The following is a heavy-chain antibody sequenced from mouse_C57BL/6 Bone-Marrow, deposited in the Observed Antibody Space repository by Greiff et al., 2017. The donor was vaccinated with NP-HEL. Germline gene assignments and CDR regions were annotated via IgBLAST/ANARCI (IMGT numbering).Heavy chain of an antibody. CDR3: ARQGSNSLDD. D-gene: IGHD2-5*01. CDR1: GFTFSSYG. Sequence: EVQLVESGGDLVKPGGSLKLSCAASGFTFSSYGMSWVRQTPDKRLEWVATISRGGSYTYYPDSVQGRFTISRDTAKNTLYLHMSSLKSEDTAMYYCARQGSNSLDDWGQGTTRTVSS. CDR2: ISRGGSYT. J-gene: IGHJ2*01. V-gene: IGHV5-6*01.